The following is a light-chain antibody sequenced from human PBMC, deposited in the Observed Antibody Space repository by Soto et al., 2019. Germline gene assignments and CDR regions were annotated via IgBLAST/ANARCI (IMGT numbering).Light chain of an antibody. J-gene: IGKJ5*01. CDR3: QQLSNWPPVIT. V-gene: IGKV3-11*01. CDR2: DAS. CDR1: QSFSSD. Sequence: EIVLTQSPAALSLSTGERANLSCRASQSFSSDLDCYQQKPGQAPTLLIYDASKSATGIPARFSGRGSGTDFTLTISIFEPDNFAVYFCQQLSNWPPVITFGQGTRLEIK.